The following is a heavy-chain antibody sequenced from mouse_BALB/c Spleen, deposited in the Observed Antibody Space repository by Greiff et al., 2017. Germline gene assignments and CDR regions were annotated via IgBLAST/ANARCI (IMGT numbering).Heavy chain of an antibody. V-gene: IGHV2-9*02. CDR2: IWAGGST. D-gene: IGHD1-1*01. J-gene: IGHJ4*01. CDR3: ARNYYGSSYYYAMDY. Sequence: VHLVESGPGLVAPSQSLSITCTVSGFSLTSYGVHWVRQPPGKGLEWLGVIWAGGSTNYNSALMSRLSISKDNSKSQVFLKMNSLQTDDTAMYYCARNYYGSSYYYAMDYWGQGTSVTVSS. CDR1: GFSLTSYG.